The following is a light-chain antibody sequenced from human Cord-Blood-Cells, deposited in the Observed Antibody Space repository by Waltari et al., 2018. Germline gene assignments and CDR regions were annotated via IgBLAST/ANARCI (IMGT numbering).Light chain of an antibody. CDR1: QSISSY. Sequence: DIQMTQSPSSLSASVGDRVSITCRASQSISSYLNWYQQKPGKAPKLLIYAASSLHSGVPSRFSGSGSGTDFNLTISSLQPEDFATFFCQQSYSTPFTFGPGNKVDIK. J-gene: IGKJ3*01. CDR3: QQSYSTPFT. CDR2: AAS. V-gene: IGKV1-39*01.